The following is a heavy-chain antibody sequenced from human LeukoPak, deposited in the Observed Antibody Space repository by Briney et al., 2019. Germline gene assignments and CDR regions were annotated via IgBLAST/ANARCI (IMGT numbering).Heavy chain of an antibody. CDR2: IYPDDSDP. V-gene: IGHV5-51*01. Sequence: GESLKISCKGSGYSFTNYWIGWVRQMPGKGLEWLGIIYPDDSDPRYSPSFQGQVTISADKPISTAYLQWSSLKASDTAMYYCARQTPNHYGMDVWGQGTTVTVSS. J-gene: IGHJ6*02. CDR1: GYSFTNYW. CDR3: ARQTPNHYGMDV.